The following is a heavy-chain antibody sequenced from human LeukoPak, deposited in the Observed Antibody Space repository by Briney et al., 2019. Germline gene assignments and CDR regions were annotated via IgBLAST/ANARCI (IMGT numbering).Heavy chain of an antibody. CDR2: ISAYNGNT. CDR1: GYTFTSYG. Sequence: ASVKVSCKASGYTFTSYGISWVRQAPGQGLEWMGWISAYNGNTNYAQKLQGRVTMTTDTSTSTAYMELRSLRSDDTAVYYCARHGIVVVTATYYYYYYGMDVWGQGTTVTVSS. CDR3: ARHGIVVVTATYYYYYYGMDV. J-gene: IGHJ6*02. D-gene: IGHD2-21*02. V-gene: IGHV1-18*01.